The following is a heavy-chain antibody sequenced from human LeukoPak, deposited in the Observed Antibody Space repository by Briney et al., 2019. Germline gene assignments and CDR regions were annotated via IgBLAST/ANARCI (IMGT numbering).Heavy chain of an antibody. CDR1: GGSISSYY. D-gene: IGHD1-26*01. V-gene: IGHV4-4*07. Sequence: SETLSLTCTVSGGSISSYYWSWIRQPAGKGLEWIGRMYTSGSTNYNPSLKSGVTISVDTSKNQFSLQLSSVTAADTAVYYCARAEYSGSYYYYGMDVWGQGTTVTVSS. CDR3: ARAEYSGSYYYYGMDV. J-gene: IGHJ6*02. CDR2: MYTSGST.